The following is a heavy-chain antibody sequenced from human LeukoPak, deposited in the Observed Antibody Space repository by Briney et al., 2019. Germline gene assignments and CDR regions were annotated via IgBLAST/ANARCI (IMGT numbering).Heavy chain of an antibody. CDR2: IPSDETNI. CDR1: GFTFGNYG. V-gene: IGHV3-30*18. D-gene: IGHD2-15*01. Sequence: GGSLRLSCATSGFTFGNYGMHWVRQAPGKGLEWVAVIPSDETNIRYGHSVRGRFTASRDNAKNTVYLQMNSLGADDTAVYYCAKDPYRVVFATGNYLDPWGQGTLVTVSS. CDR3: AKDPYRVVFATGNYLDP. J-gene: IGHJ5*02.